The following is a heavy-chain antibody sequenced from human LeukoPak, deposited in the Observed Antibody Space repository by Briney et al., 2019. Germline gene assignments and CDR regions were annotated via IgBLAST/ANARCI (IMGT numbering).Heavy chain of an antibody. Sequence: GESLKISRKGSGYSFASSWIGWVRQMPGKGLEWMGIIYPDDSDTRYSRSFEGQITISVDKSISTAYLQCSSLKASDTAVYYCARHGHCTNGVCYSNYYYHMDVWGKGTTVTVSS. V-gene: IGHV5-51*01. CDR3: ARHGHCTNGVCYSNYYYHMDV. J-gene: IGHJ6*03. CDR1: GYSFASSW. CDR2: IYPDDSDT. D-gene: IGHD2-8*01.